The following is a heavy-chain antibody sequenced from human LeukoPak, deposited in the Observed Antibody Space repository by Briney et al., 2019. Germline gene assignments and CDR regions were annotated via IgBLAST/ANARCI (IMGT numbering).Heavy chain of an antibody. CDR2: IYSGGST. CDR1: GFTVSSNY. Sequence: GSLRLSCAASGFTVSSNYMSWVRQAPGKGLEWVSVIYSGGSTYYADSVKGRFTISRDNSKNTLYLQMNSLRAEDTAVYYCARASLLWFGEVRCDAFDIWGQGTMVTVSS. J-gene: IGHJ3*02. V-gene: IGHV3-66*01. CDR3: ARASLLWFGEVRCDAFDI. D-gene: IGHD3-10*01.